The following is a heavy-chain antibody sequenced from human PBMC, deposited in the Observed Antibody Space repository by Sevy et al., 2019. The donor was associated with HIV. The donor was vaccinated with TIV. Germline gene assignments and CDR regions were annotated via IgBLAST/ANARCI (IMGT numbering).Heavy chain of an antibody. V-gene: IGHV3-74*01. CDR2: ISSDGSNR. CDR1: GFTFSNYW. Sequence: GGSLRLSCAASGFTFSNYWMHWVRQAPGKGLVWVSRISSDGSNRTYADSVKGRITISRDNAKNTRYLQMNSLRAEGTGVYHCATGGGYEYVDYWGQGTLVTVSS. J-gene: IGHJ4*02. D-gene: IGHD5-12*01. CDR3: ATGGGYEYVDY.